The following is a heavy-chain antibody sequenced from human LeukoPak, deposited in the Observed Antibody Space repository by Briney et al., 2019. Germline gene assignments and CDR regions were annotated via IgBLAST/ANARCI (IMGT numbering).Heavy chain of an antibody. V-gene: IGHV3-23*01. J-gene: IGHJ4*02. D-gene: IGHD2-15*01. CDR2: TSSSDAGT. Sequence: GGSLRLSCAASGFTLNNYAMSWVRQAPGKGLEWVSATSSSDAGTYHADSVSGRFTISRDNSKNTLYLQMDRLRDEDAAVYYCARALVTCCSGVLCYPFDYWGQGTLVTVSS. CDR1: GFTLNNYA. CDR3: ARALVTCCSGVLCYPFDY.